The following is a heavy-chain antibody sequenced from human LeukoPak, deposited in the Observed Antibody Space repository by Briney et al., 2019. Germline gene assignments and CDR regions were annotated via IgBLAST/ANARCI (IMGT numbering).Heavy chain of an antibody. J-gene: IGHJ4*02. CDR2: ISSSSSYI. CDR1: GFTFSSYS. D-gene: IGHD3-22*01. CDR3: ARAHKPAATVIVVVTSFPDY. V-gene: IGHV3-21*01. Sequence: GGSLRLSCAASGFTFSSYSMNWVRLAPGKGLEWVSSISSSSSYIYYADSVKGRFTISRDNAKNSLYLQMNSLRAEDTAVYYCARAHKPAATVIVVVTSFPDYWGQGTLVTVSS.